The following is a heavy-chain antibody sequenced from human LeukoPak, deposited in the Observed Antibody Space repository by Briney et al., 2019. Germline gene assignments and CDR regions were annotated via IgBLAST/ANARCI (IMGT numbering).Heavy chain of an antibody. V-gene: IGHV1-69*04. J-gene: IGHJ4*02. CDR2: IIPILGIA. CDR3: ARVGVGATEIDY. D-gene: IGHD1-26*01. CDR1: GGTFSSYA. Sequence: GASVKVSCKASGGTFSSYAISWVRQAPGQGLEWMGRIIPILGIANYAQEFQGRVTITADKSTSTAYMELSSLRSEDTAVYYCARVGVGATEIDYWGQGTLVTVSS.